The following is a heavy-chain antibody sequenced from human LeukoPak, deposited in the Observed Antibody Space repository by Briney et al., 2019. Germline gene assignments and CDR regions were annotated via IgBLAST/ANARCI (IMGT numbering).Heavy chain of an antibody. CDR3: AREGDSRYFDY. CDR1: GGPISSNNG. J-gene: IGHJ4*02. Sequence: PSETLSLTCTVSGGPISSNNGWSWVRQPLGKGLEWIGEISHGGSTIYNPSLKSRVTISVDTSKKQFSLKLSSVTAADTAVYYCAREGDSRYFDYWGQGALVTVSS. D-gene: IGHD2-21*01. V-gene: IGHV4-4*02. CDR2: ISHGGST.